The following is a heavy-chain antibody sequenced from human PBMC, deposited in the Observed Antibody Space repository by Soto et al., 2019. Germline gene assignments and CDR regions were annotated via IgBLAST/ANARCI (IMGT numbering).Heavy chain of an antibody. CDR3: TEGGSDLIYSFGMDV. D-gene: IGHD5-12*01. CDR2: ISSDGDTI. CDR1: GFTFHEYA. Sequence: EVQLIESGGGWVQPGTSLRVSCAASGFTFHEYAMHWVRQAPGKGLEWVSGISSDGDTIAYADSVQGRFTVFRDNAKNSLYLQMNSLRAEDTALYYCTEGGSDLIYSFGMDVWGQGTTVTVSS. J-gene: IGHJ6*01. V-gene: IGHV3-9*01.